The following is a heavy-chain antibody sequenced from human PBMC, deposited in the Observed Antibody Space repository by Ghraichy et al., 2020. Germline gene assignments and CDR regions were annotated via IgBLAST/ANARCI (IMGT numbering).Heavy chain of an antibody. V-gene: IGHV3-23*01. CDR3: ASGYSYGGPY. CDR1: GFTFISYA. D-gene: IGHD5-18*01. CDR2: ISGSGGNT. J-gene: IGHJ4*02. Sequence: GGSLRLSCAASGFTFISYAMSWVRQAPGKGLEWVSAISGSGGNTYYADSVKGRFTISRDNSRNTLYLQMNILRAEDTAVYYCASGYSYGGPYWGQGTLVTVSS.